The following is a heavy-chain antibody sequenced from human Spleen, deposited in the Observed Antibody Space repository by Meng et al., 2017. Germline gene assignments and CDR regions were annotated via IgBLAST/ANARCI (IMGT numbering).Heavy chain of an antibody. CDR2: IKSKIDGGTT. CDR3: TTDIFFEY. Sequence: GGSLRLSCAASGFTFSNAWMSWVRQAPGKGLEWVGRIKSKIDGGTTDFVAPVKGRFTISRDDSKNMLYLQMNSLKTEDTAVYYCTTDIFFEYWGQGTLVTVSS. J-gene: IGHJ4*02. V-gene: IGHV3-15*01. D-gene: IGHD2-15*01. CDR1: GFTFSNAW.